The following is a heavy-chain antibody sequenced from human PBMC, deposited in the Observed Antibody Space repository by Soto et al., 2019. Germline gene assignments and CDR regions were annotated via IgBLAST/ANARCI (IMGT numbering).Heavy chain of an antibody. J-gene: IGHJ5*02. CDR1: GGSVSSGDYY. Sequence: SETLSLTCTVSGGSVSSGDYYWSWIRQPPGKGLEWIGYIYYSGNTNYNPSLKSRVIISVDTSKNLFSLKLTSVTAADTAVYYCARIPVATSTIYWLDPSGQGILVTV. CDR2: IYYSGNT. D-gene: IGHD5-12*01. V-gene: IGHV4-61*08. CDR3: ARIPVATSTIYWLDP.